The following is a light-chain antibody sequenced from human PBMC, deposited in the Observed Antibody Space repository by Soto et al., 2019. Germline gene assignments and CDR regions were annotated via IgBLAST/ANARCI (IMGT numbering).Light chain of an antibody. J-gene: IGKJ1*01. CDR3: QQYGSSLWT. CDR1: QSVSSNY. V-gene: IGKV3-20*01. CDR2: GAS. Sequence: EMVFTQSPGTLSFSPGERATLSCRASQSVSSNYLAWYQQKPGQAPRLLIYGASSRATGIPDRFSGSGSGTDFTLTISRLEPEDFAVYYCQQYGSSLWTLGQGTKVDIK.